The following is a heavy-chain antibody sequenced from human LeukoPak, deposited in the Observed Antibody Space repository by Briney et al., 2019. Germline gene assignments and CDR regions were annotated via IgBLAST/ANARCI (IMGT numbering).Heavy chain of an antibody. Sequence: PSETLSLTCAVYGGSFSGYYWSWIRQPPGKGLEWIGEINHSGSTNYNPSLKSRVTISVDTSKNQFSLKLSSVTAADTAVYYCARELWFGGTYYFDYWGQGTLVTVSS. CDR3: ARELWFGGTYYFDY. V-gene: IGHV4-34*01. D-gene: IGHD3-10*01. CDR2: INHSGST. CDR1: GGSFSGYY. J-gene: IGHJ4*02.